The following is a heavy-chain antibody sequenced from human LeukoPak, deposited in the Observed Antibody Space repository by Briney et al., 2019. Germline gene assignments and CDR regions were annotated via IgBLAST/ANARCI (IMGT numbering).Heavy chain of an antibody. D-gene: IGHD2-15*01. CDR3: ARADLEDTGPVRDAFDI. Sequence: GGSLRLSCAASGFTFSSYSMNWVRQAPWKGLEWVSAISSSSSYIYYADSVKGRFTISRDNAKNSLYLQMNSLRAEDTAVYYCARADLEDTGPVRDAFDISGQGTMVTVSS. CDR1: GFTFSSYS. J-gene: IGHJ3*02. CDR2: ISSSSSYI. V-gene: IGHV3-21*01.